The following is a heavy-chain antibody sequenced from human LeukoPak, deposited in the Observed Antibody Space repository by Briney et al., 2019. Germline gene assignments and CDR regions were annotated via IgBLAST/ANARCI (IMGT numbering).Heavy chain of an antibody. CDR1: GGTFSSYA. V-gene: IGHV1-69*01. CDR2: IIPIFGTE. D-gene: IGHD6-6*01. CDR3: PREGQLGHAGY. Sequence: SVNVSCKASGGTFSSYAISWVRQPPGQRLEWMGGIIPIFGTENYVQKFQGRVTITPDEPTTKDDMALSSLRSEDTAVYYFPREGQLGHAGYWGRGTLDTVSS. J-gene: IGHJ4*02.